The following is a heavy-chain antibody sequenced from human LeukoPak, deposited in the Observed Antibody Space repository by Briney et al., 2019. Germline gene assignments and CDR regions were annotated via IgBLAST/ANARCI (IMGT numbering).Heavy chain of an antibody. D-gene: IGHD4-17*01. CDR2: IRSKAYGGTT. J-gene: IGHJ4*02. Sequence: GRSLRLSCTASGFTFGDYAMSWVRQAPGKGLEWVGFIRSKAYGGTTEYAASVKGRFTISRDDSKSIAYLQMNSLRTEDTAVYYCTRDDSGDYEFDYWGQGTLVTVSS. V-gene: IGHV3-49*04. CDR1: GFTFGDYA. CDR3: TRDDSGDYEFDY.